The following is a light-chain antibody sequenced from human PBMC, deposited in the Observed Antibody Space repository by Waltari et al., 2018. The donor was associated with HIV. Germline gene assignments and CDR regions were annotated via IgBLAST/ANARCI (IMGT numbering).Light chain of an antibody. CDR1: SPNIGNNF. V-gene: IGLV1-51*01. Sequence: QSVLTQPPSVSAAPGQNVTISCSGSSPNIGNNFVAWYHHLPGTAPKLLIYDNDKRPSGIPDRFSGSKSGTSATLGITGLQPGDEADYYCGTWDNSLNAYVFGTGTKVTVL. CDR3: GTWDNSLNAYV. J-gene: IGLJ1*01. CDR2: DND.